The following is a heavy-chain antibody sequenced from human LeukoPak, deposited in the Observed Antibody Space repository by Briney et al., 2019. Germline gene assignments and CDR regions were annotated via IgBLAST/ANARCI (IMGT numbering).Heavy chain of an antibody. J-gene: IGHJ4*02. CDR1: GYTFTGYY. Sequence: ASVKVSCKASGYTFTGYYMHWVRQAPGQGLEWMGWITPNSGGTIYAQKFQGRVTMTWDTSISTAYLEVARLTSDDTAVFYCARGHPERNFDYWGQGTLVTVSS. V-gene: IGHV1-2*02. CDR3: ARGHPERNFDY. CDR2: ITPNSGGT.